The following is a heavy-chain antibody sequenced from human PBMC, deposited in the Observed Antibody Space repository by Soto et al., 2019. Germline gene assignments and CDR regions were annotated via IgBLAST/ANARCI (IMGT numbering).Heavy chain of an antibody. V-gene: IGHV3-30*18. CDR3: AKAGDRAVGDY. Sequence: QVQLVESRGGVVQPGRSLRLSCAASGFTFSSYGMHWVRQAPGKGLEWVAVISYDGSNKYYADSVKGRFTISRDNSKNTLYLQMNSLRAEDTAVYYCAKAGDRAVGDYWGQGTLVTVSS. J-gene: IGHJ4*02. D-gene: IGHD3-16*01. CDR2: ISYDGSNK. CDR1: GFTFSSYG.